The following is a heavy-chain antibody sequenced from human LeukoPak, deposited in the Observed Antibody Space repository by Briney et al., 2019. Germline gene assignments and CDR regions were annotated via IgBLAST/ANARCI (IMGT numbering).Heavy chain of an antibody. CDR1: GGSISSYY. Sequence: SETLSLTCTVSGGSISSYYWSWIRQPPGKGLEWIGYIYYSGSTNYNPSLKSRVTISVDTSKNQFSLKLSSVTAADTAVYYCARDIPGGYFDYWGQGTLVTVSS. J-gene: IGHJ4*02. CDR2: IYYSGST. D-gene: IGHD1-1*01. CDR3: ARDIPGGYFDY. V-gene: IGHV4-59*01.